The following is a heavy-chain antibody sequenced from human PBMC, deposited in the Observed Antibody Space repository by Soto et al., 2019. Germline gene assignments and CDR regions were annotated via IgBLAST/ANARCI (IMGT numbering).Heavy chain of an antibody. CDR1: GYSFTSYW. V-gene: IGHV5-10-1*01. J-gene: IGHJ6*02. D-gene: IGHD2-2*01. CDR2: IDPSDSYT. CDR3: ASRRLCSSTSCYPYHYYGMDV. Sequence: PGESLKISCKGSGYSFTSYWISWVRQMPGKGLEWMGRIDPSDSYTNYSPSFQGHVTISADKSISTAYLQWSGLKASDTAMYYCASRRLCSSTSCYPYHYYGMDVWGQGTTVTVSS.